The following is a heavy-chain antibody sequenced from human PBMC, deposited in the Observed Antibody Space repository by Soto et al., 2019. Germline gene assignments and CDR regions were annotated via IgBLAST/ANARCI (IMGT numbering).Heavy chain of an antibody. Sequence: NPSETLSLTCTVSGGSISSSSYYWGWIRQPPGKGLEWIGSIYYSGSTYYNPSLKSRVTISVDTSKNQFSLKLSSVTAADTAVYYCARHEGNGIAADVYYFDYWGQGTLVTVSS. CDR3: ARHEGNGIAADVYYFDY. D-gene: IGHD6-13*01. J-gene: IGHJ4*02. CDR1: GGSISSSSYY. V-gene: IGHV4-39*01. CDR2: IYYSGST.